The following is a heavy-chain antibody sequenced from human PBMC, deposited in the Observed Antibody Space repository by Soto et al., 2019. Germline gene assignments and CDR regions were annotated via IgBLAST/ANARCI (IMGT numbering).Heavy chain of an antibody. J-gene: IGHJ6*03. CDR3: ARGGLRFLEWLSPQKDYYYYYMDV. CDR1: GFTFSSYS. D-gene: IGHD3-3*01. V-gene: IGHV3-48*01. CDR2: ISSSSSTI. Sequence: GGSLRLSCAASGFTFSSYSMNWARQAPGKGLEWVSYISSSSSTIYYADSVKGRFTISRDNAKNSLYLQMNSLRAEDTAVYYCARGGLRFLEWLSPQKDYYYYYMDVWGKGTTVTVSS.